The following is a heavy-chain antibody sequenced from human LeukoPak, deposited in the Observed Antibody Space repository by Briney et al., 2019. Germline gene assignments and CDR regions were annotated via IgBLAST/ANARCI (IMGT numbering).Heavy chain of an antibody. V-gene: IGHV3-23*01. CDR2: ISGSDGTS. J-gene: IGHJ4*02. D-gene: IGHD3-16*02. CDR1: GFTFNSFA. CDR3: AKSLGVGGYTRYKGFDQ. Sequence: GGSLRLSYAASGFTFNSFAMNWVRQAPGKGLEWVSSISGSDGTSHYADFVKGRFTISRDNSKNTLYLQMNSLRAEDTAAYYCAKSLGVGGYTRYKGFDQWGQGTLVVVSS.